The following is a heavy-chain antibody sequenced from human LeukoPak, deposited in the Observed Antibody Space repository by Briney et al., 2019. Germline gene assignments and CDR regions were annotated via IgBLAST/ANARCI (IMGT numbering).Heavy chain of an antibody. V-gene: IGHV4-4*07. CDR2: IYTTGST. CDR1: GGSISSYY. J-gene: IGHJ6*04. CDR3: AGDSEIVVVPAEDV. D-gene: IGHD2-2*01. Sequence: SETLSLTCTVSGGSISSYYWSWIRQPAAKGLEWIGRIYTTGSTNYNPSLKSRVTMSVDTSKNQFSLKLSSVTAADTAVYYCAGDSEIVVVPAEDVWGKGPTVTVSS.